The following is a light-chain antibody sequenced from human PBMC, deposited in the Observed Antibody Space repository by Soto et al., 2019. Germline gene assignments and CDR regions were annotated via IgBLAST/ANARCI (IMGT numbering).Light chain of an antibody. Sequence: IQLTQSPSSLPASVGDRVTITCRASQAVSSYLAWYQQKPGMAPKLLIYGASTLQSGVPPRFRGSGAGTDFTLTINALQPEDSATYFCQQVETYPWTFGQGTKVELK. J-gene: IGKJ1*01. V-gene: IGKV1-9*01. CDR1: QAVSSY. CDR3: QQVETYPWT. CDR2: GAS.